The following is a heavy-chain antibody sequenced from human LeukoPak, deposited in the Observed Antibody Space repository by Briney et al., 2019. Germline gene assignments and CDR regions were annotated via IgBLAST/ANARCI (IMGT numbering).Heavy chain of an antibody. V-gene: IGHV3-23*01. CDR3: AKNHGGNDPVFDY. CDR1: GFTFSSYA. CDR2: ISGSGGST. D-gene: IGHD4-23*01. Sequence: GGSLRLSCAASGFTFSSYAMSWVRQAPGKGLEWVSAISGSGGSTYYADSVKGRFTISRDNSKNTLYLQMNSPRAEGTAVYYCAKNHGGNDPVFDYWGQGTLVTVSS. J-gene: IGHJ4*02.